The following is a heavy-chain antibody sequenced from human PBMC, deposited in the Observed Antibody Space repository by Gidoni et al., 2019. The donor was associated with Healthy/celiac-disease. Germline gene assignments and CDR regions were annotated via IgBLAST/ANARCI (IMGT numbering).Heavy chain of an antibody. CDR1: GFTFSSYA. CDR3: ARATSSDY. V-gene: IGHV3-30-3*01. Sequence: QVQLVESGGGVVQPGRSLRLSCAASGFTFSSYAMHWVRQAPGKGLEWVAVISYDGSNKYYADSVQGRFTISRDNSKNTLYLQMNSLRAEDTAVYYCARATSSDYWGQGTLVTVSS. CDR2: ISYDGSNK. J-gene: IGHJ4*02.